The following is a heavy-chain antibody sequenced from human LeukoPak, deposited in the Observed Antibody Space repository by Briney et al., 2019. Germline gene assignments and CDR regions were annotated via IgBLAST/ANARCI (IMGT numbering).Heavy chain of an antibody. Sequence: PSETLSLTCTVSGDSISISNFYCGWIRQPPGKGLEWVGSVHYSGSTYYNPSLKSRVTISVDTSKNQFSLKLTSVTAADTDVYYCARLTYLDTSGYYYLGQGTLVTVSS. D-gene: IGHD3-22*01. CDR1: GDSISISNFY. V-gene: IGHV4-39*01. CDR2: VHYSGST. CDR3: ARLTYLDTSGYYY. J-gene: IGHJ4*02.